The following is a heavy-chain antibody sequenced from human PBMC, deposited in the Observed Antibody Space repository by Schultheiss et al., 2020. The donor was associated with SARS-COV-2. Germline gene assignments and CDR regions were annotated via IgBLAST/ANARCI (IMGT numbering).Heavy chain of an antibody. Sequence: SETLSLTCTVSGGSISSGDYYWSWIRQPPGKGLEWIGYIYYSGSTYYNPSLKSRVTISVDTSKNQFSLKLSSVTAADTAVYYCARDGAYDFWRYYYYYGMDVWGQGTTVTVSS. CDR3: ARDGAYDFWRYYYYYGMDV. J-gene: IGHJ6*02. D-gene: IGHD3-3*01. CDR2: IYYSGST. CDR1: GGSISSGDYY. V-gene: IGHV4-30-4*02.